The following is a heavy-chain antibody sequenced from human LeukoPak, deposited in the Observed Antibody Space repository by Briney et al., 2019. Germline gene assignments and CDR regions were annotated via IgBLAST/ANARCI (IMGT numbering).Heavy chain of an antibody. CDR1: GFTFSDYY. D-gene: IGHD6-19*01. Sequence: GGSLRLSCAASGFTFSDYYMSWIRQAPGKGLEWVSYISSSGSTIYYVDSEKGRFTISRDNAKNSLYLQMNSLRAEDTAVYYCARQVWSGWSREFDNWGQGTLVTVSS. J-gene: IGHJ4*02. CDR3: ARQVWSGWSREFDN. V-gene: IGHV3-11*01. CDR2: ISSSGSTI.